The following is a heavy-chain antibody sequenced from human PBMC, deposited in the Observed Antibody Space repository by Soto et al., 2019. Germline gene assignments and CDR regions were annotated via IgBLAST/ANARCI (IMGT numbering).Heavy chain of an antibody. CDR1: GYTFTSYG. Sequence: ASVKVSCKASGYTFTSYGISWVRQAPGQGLEWMGWISAYNGNTNYAQKLQGRVTMTRDTSTSTVYMELSTLRSEDTAVYYCASPNWAGQDAFDIWGQGTMVTVSS. CDR2: ISAYNGNT. D-gene: IGHD1-1*01. J-gene: IGHJ3*02. CDR3: ASPNWAGQDAFDI. V-gene: IGHV1-18*04.